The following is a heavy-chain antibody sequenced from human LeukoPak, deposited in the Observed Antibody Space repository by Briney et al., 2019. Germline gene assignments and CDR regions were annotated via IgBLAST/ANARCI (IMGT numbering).Heavy chain of an antibody. Sequence: GGSLRLSCAASGFTFSNYWMSWVRQVPGKGLEWVANIKQDGNEKHYVDSVKGRFTISRDNAKNSLYLQMNSLRVEDTAVCYCARDRYFQYWGQGTLVIVSS. D-gene: IGHD1-14*01. CDR2: IKQDGNEK. CDR1: GFTFSNYW. CDR3: ARDRYFQY. V-gene: IGHV3-7*01. J-gene: IGHJ1*01.